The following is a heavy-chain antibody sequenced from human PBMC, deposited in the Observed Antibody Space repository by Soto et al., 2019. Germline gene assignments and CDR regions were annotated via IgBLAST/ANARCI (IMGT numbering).Heavy chain of an antibody. J-gene: IGHJ4*02. CDR2: IYHSGTT. D-gene: IGHD2-8*01. V-gene: IGHV4-30-2*01. Sequence: TLSLTCAVSGGSISSGPYSWNWIRQPPGKGLEWIGNIYHSGTTYYNPSLKSRVSMSVDRSKNQFSLNLISVTAADTAVYYCARAGGNGAFDYWGQGTLVTVSS. CDR1: GGSISSGPYS. CDR3: ARAGGNGAFDY.